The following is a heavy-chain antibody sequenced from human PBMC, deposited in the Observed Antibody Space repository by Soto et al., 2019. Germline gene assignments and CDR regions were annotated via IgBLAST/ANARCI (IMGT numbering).Heavy chain of an antibody. CDR2: IKSKTDGGTT. V-gene: IGHV3-15*07. Sequence: PGGSLRLSCAASGFTFSNAWINWVRQAPGKGLEWVGRIKSKTDGGTTDFAAPVKGRFAISRDDSKNMVYLQMNSLRAEDTAVYYCAKVGAEWLPSNYFDYWGQGTLVTVSS. J-gene: IGHJ4*02. CDR3: AKVGAEWLPSNYFDY. D-gene: IGHD3-3*01. CDR1: GFTFSNAW.